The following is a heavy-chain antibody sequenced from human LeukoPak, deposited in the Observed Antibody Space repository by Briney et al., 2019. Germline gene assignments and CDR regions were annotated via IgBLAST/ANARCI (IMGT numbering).Heavy chain of an antibody. CDR1: GYTFINYH. V-gene: IGHV1-8*03. CDR3: ARTTSLTASGYDY. J-gene: IGHJ4*02. CDR2: MNPNSGDR. Sequence: ASVRVSCRASGYTFINYHINWVRQASGQGLEWMGWMNPNSGDRGYAQNFQGRVTITSDTSISTAYMELSSLRSEDTAVYFCARTTSLTASGYDYWGQGTLVTASS. D-gene: IGHD4-17*01.